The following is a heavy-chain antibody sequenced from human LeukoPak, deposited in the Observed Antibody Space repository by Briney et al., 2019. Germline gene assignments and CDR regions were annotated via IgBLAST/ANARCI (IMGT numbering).Heavy chain of an antibody. V-gene: IGHV1-18*01. Sequence: ASVAVSCKTSGYTFTNYGVNWVRQAPGQGLEWMGWISTYNGNTNYAQKFQGRVTMTRDTSISTAYMELSRLRSDDTAVYYCARVVTATNWFDPWGQGTLVTVSS. J-gene: IGHJ5*02. CDR2: ISTYNGNT. CDR1: GYTFTNYG. D-gene: IGHD2-21*02. CDR3: ARVVTATNWFDP.